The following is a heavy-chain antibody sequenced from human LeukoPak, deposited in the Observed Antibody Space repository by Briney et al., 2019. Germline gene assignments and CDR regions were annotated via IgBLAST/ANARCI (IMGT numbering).Heavy chain of an antibody. CDR2: IYYSGST. Sequence: SETLSLTCTVSRGSISSYYWSWIRQPPGKGLEWIGYIYYSGSTNYNPSLKSRVTISVDTSKNQFSLKLSSVTAADTAVYYCARARCSGGSCYWGWFDPWGQGTLVTVSS. CDR1: RGSISSYY. J-gene: IGHJ5*02. V-gene: IGHV4-59*01. CDR3: ARARCSGGSCYWGWFDP. D-gene: IGHD2-15*01.